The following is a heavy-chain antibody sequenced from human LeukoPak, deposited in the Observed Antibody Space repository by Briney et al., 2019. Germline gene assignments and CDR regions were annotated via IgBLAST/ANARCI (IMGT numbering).Heavy chain of an antibody. Sequence: GASVKVSCKASGYTFTGYYMHWVRQAPGQGLEWMGWINPNSGGTNYAQKFQGWVTMTRDTSISTAYMELSRLRSDDTAVYYCARVSRIECSGGSCYPFDYWGQGTLVTVSS. D-gene: IGHD2-15*01. CDR2: INPNSGGT. CDR1: GYTFTGYY. CDR3: ARVSRIECSGGSCYPFDY. J-gene: IGHJ4*02. V-gene: IGHV1-2*04.